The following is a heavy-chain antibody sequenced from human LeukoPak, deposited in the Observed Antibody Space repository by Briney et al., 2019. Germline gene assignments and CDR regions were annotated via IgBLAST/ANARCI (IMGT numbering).Heavy chain of an antibody. CDR1: GFTFSSYA. Sequence: PGGSLRLSCAASGFTFSSYAMSWVRQAPGKGLEWVSAISGSGGSTYYADSVKSRFTISRDNSKNTLYLQMNSLRAEDAAVYYCAKGRIAAAGIFDYWGQETLVTVSS. CDR3: AKGRIAAAGIFDY. D-gene: IGHD6-13*01. V-gene: IGHV3-23*01. J-gene: IGHJ4*02. CDR2: ISGSGGST.